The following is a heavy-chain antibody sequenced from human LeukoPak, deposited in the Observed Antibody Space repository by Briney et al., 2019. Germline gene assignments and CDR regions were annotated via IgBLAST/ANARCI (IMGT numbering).Heavy chain of an antibody. V-gene: IGHV3-30*02. CDR3: AKETYGYGDTTVPGSFDY. Sequence: GGSLRLSCAASGFTFSSYGMHWVRQAPGKGLEWVAFIRYDGSNKYYADSVKGRFTISRDNSKNTLYLQMNSLRAEDTAVYYCAKETYGYGDTTVPGSFDYWGQGTLVTVSS. J-gene: IGHJ4*02. CDR2: IRYDGSNK. D-gene: IGHD4-17*01. CDR1: GFTFSSYG.